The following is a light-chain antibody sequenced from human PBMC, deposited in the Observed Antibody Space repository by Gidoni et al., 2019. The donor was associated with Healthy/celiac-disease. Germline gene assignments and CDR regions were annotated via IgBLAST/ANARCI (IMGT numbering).Light chain of an antibody. CDR3: QQYNSYSWT. V-gene: IGKV1-5*03. Sequence: IQMTQSPSTLSASVGDRVTITCRASQSISSWLDWYQQKPGKAPKLLIYKASSLESGVPSRFSGSGSGTEFTLTISSLQPDDFATYYCQQYNSYSWTFGQGTKVKIK. CDR2: KAS. CDR1: QSISSW. J-gene: IGKJ1*01.